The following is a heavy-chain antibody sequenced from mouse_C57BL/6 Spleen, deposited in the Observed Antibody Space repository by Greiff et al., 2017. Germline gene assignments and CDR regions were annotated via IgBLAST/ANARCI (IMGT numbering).Heavy chain of an antibody. CDR2: INPNNGGT. Sequence: EVQLQQSGPELVKPGASVKISCKASGYTFTDYYMNWVKQSHGKSLEWIGDINPNNGGTSYNQKFKGKATLTVDKSSSTAYMELRSLTSEDSAVYYCARLGLGPYFDYWGQGTTLTVSS. J-gene: IGHJ2*01. CDR1: GYTFTDYY. D-gene: IGHD4-1*01. V-gene: IGHV1-26*01. CDR3: ARLGLGPYFDY.